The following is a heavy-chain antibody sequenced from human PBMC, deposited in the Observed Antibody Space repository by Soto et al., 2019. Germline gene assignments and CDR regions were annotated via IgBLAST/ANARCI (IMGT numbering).Heavy chain of an antibody. D-gene: IGHD1-1*01. CDR3: ARQAGTPTDS. V-gene: IGHV4-34*01. CDR1: GGSFRGYY. J-gene: IGHJ4*02. Sequence: QVQLQQWGAGLLKPSETLSLTCAVFGGSFRGYYWSWFRQPPGKGLEWIGDINHSGSTNYNPSLKRRVTMSVDTSNKQFSLKLSSVTAADTAVYYCARQAGTPTDSLGQGTLVTVSS. CDR2: INHSGST.